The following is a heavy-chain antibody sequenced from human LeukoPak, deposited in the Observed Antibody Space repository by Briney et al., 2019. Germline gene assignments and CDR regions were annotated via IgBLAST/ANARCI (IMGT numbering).Heavy chain of an antibody. Sequence: GGSLRLSCEASGFTLSTYWMTWVRQAPGKGLEWVANIKQDGTDKYYVDSVRGRFTISRDNAKNSLYLQMNSLSAEDTAVYYCARSSAGVFDYWGQGTLVTVSS. CDR3: ARSSAGVFDY. J-gene: IGHJ4*02. D-gene: IGHD6-13*01. CDR1: GFTLSTYW. V-gene: IGHV3-7*01. CDR2: IKQDGTDK.